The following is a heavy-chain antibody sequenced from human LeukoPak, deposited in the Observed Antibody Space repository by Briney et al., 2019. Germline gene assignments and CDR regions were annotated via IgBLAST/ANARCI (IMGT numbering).Heavy chain of an antibody. V-gene: IGHV3-30*02. CDR3: AKFPNLQDSSGYYYFEF. CDR1: RFTFSNYG. CDR2: IRYDGSIK. Sequence: PGGSLRLSCAASRFTFSNYGMRWVRQAPGKGLEWMAFIRYDGSIKYHADSVKSRFTISRDNSKNTLYLQMNSLRAEDTAVYYCAKFPNLQDSSGYYYFEFWGQGTLVTVSS. J-gene: IGHJ4*02. D-gene: IGHD3-22*01.